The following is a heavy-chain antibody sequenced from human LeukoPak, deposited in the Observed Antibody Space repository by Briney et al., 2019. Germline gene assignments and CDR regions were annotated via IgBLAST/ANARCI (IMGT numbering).Heavy chain of an antibody. CDR2: ISYDGSNK. CDR1: GFTFSSYG. V-gene: IGHV3-30*18. D-gene: IGHD1-26*01. Sequence: PGGSLRLSCAASGFTFSSYGMHWVRQAPGKGLEWVAVISYDGSNKYYADSVKGRFTISRDNSKNTLYLQMNSLRAEDTAVYYCAKDRFSGSPALFDYWGQGTLVTVSS. J-gene: IGHJ4*02. CDR3: AKDRFSGSPALFDY.